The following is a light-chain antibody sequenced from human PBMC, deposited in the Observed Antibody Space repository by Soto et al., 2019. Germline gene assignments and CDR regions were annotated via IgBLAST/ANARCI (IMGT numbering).Light chain of an antibody. CDR3: GTWYSSLSVFYV. J-gene: IGLJ1*01. Sequence: QSVLTQPPSVSAAPGQKVTISCSGSSSNIGNNYVSWYQQLPGTAPKLLIYENNKRPSGIPDRFSGSKSGTSATLGITGLQTGDEADYYCGTWYSSLSVFYVFGTGTKLTVL. V-gene: IGLV1-51*02. CDR1: SSNIGNNY. CDR2: ENN.